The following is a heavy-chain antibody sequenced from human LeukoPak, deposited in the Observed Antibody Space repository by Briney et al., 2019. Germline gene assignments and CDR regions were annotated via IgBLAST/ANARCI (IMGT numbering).Heavy chain of an antibody. CDR3: ARGTGY. CDR2: IYYSGSTY. CDR1: GGSISSGGYY. D-gene: IGHD1-1*01. Sequence: SQTLSLTCTVSGGSISSGGYYWSSIRQHPGKGLEWIGYIYYSGSTYYYNPSLKSRVTISVDTSKNQFSLKLCSVTAADTAVYYCARGTGYWGQGTLVTVSS. J-gene: IGHJ4*02. V-gene: IGHV4-31*03.